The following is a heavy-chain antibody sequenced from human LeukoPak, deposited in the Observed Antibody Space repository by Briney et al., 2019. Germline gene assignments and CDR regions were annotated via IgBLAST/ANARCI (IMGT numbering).Heavy chain of an antibody. V-gene: IGHV1-2*02. CDR1: GYTFTGYY. Sequence: ASVKVSCKASGYTFTGYYMHWVRQAPGQGLEWMGWINPNSGGTNYAQKFQGRVTMTRDTSISTAYMELSRLRSDDTAVYYCARSQGYSSSWSKFDYWGQGTLVTVSS. CDR2: INPNSGGT. CDR3: ARSQGYSSSWSKFDY. J-gene: IGHJ4*02. D-gene: IGHD6-13*01.